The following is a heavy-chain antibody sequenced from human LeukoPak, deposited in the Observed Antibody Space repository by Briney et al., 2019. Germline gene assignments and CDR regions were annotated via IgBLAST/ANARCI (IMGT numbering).Heavy chain of an antibody. D-gene: IGHD3-10*01. CDR1: GFTFSTYA. V-gene: IGHV3-23*01. J-gene: IGHJ3*02. CDR2: ITGSGNYT. Sequence: GGSLKLSCAASGFTFSTYAMSWVRQAPGKGLEWVSTITGSGNYTAYADSLKGRFTISRDSSKNTVYLQMNSLRAADTAVYYCARISGGSFDIWGQGTTVTV. CDR3: ARISGGSFDI.